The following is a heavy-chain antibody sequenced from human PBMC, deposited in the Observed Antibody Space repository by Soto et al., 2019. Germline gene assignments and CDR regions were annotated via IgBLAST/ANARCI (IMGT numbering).Heavy chain of an antibody. Sequence: ASVKVFCKASGYTFTSYAMHWVRQAPGQRLEWMGWINAGNGNTKYSQKFQGRVTITRDTSASTAYMELSSLRSEDTAVYYCASQGGHRLLPRYYYYGMDVWGQGTTVTVSS. CDR3: ASQGGHRLLPRYYYYGMDV. CDR2: INAGNGNT. CDR1: GYTFTSYA. V-gene: IGHV1-3*01. D-gene: IGHD2-15*01. J-gene: IGHJ6*02.